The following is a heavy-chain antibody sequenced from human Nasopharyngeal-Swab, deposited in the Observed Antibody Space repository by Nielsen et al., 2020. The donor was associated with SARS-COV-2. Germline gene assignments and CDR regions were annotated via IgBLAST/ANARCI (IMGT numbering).Heavy chain of an antibody. CDR3: AKDQGAWGLLRVFDY. Sequence: GESLKISCAASGFTFSSYGMHWVRQAPGKGLEWVAVISYDGSNKYYADSVKGRFTISRDNSKNTLYLQMNSLRAEDTAVYYCAKDQGAWGLLRVFDYWGQGTLVTVSS. CDR1: GFTFSSYG. D-gene: IGHD1-26*01. CDR2: ISYDGSNK. J-gene: IGHJ4*02. V-gene: IGHV3-30*18.